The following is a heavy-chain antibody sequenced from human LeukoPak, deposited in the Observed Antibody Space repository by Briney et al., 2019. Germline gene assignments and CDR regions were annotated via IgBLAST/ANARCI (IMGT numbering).Heavy chain of an antibody. CDR3: ARGGFRDAFDI. CDR1: GGSISGYY. Sequence: TPSETLSLTCTVSGGSISGYYWSWIRQPPGKGLEWIGYIYYSGSTNYNPSLQSRVTISVDTSKNQFSLKLSSVTAADTAVYSCARGGFRDAFDIWGQGTMVTVSS. CDR2: IYYSGST. J-gene: IGHJ3*02. V-gene: IGHV4-59*01. D-gene: IGHD3-10*01.